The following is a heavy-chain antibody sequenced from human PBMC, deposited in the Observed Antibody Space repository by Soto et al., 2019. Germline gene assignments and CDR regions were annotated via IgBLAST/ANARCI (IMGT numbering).Heavy chain of an antibody. CDR3: ARDSDSSGYYDY. V-gene: IGHV3-21*01. J-gene: IGHJ4*02. CDR1: GFTFSSYS. CDR2: ISSSSYI. D-gene: IGHD3-22*01. Sequence: GGSLRLSCAASGFTFSSYSMNWVRQAPGKGLEWVSSISSSSYIYYADSVKGRFTISRDNAKNSLYLQMNSLRAEDTAVYYCARDSDSSGYYDYWGQGTLVTVSS.